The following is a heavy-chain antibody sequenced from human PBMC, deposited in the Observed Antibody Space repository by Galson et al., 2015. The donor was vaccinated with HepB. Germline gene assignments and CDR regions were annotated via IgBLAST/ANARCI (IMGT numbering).Heavy chain of an antibody. V-gene: IGHV2-5*02. Sequence: PALGRRTQTLTLTCTFSGFSRSTSGVGGGWIRQPPGKALEWLALIYWDEDKRYSPSVKSRLTITKDTSKNQVVLTMTTMDPVDTATYYCAHLDPGKVEMEYYFDYWGQGTLVTVSS. D-gene: IGHD5-24*01. CDR1: GFSRSTSGVG. CDR3: AHLDPGKVEMEYYFDY. J-gene: IGHJ4*02. CDR2: IYWDEDK.